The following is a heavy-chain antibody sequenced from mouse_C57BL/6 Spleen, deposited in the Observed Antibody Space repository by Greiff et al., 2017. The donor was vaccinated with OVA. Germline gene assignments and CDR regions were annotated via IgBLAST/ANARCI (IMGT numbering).Heavy chain of an antibody. Sequence: VQLQQSGAELVRPGTSVKVSCKASGYAFTNYLIEWVKQRPGQGLEWIGVINPGSGGNNYNEKFKGKATLTADKSSSTAYMQLRSLTSEDSAVYFWARKGIYYGNYGSDFDYWGQGTTLTVSS. J-gene: IGHJ2*01. CDR1: GYAFTNYL. CDR2: INPGSGGN. D-gene: IGHD2-1*01. CDR3: ARKGIYYGNYGSDFDY. V-gene: IGHV1-54*01.